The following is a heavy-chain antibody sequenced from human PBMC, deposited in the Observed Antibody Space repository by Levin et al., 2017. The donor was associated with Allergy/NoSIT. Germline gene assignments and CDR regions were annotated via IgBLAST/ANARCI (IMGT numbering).Heavy chain of an antibody. CDR2: INPNSGGT. D-gene: IGHD2-15*01. CDR1: GYTFTGYY. CDR3: ARAGGGPPAGY. V-gene: IGHV1-2*02. Sequence: AGGSLRLSCKASGYTFTGYYMHWVRQAPGQGLEWMRWINPNSGGTNYAQKFQGRVTMTRDTSISTAYMELSRLRSDDTAVYYCARAGGGPPAGYWGQGTLVTVSS. J-gene: IGHJ4*02.